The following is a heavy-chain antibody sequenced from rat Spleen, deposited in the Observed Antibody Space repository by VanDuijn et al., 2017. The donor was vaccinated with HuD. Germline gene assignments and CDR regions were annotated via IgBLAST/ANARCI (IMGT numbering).Heavy chain of an antibody. J-gene: IGHJ2*01. V-gene: IGHV7-6*01. CDR2: IRNKANGYTT. D-gene: IGHD4-3*01. CDR3: AKGIRGYYFDY. CDR1: GFDFNSYG. Sequence: EVQLVESGGGLVQPKGSLKLSCAASGFDFNSYGMSWIRQPPGKAPEWLAVIRNKANGYTTDYNPSVKGRFTISRDNTQDVLYLQMNSLRAEDTAIYYCAKGIRGYYFDYWGQGVMVIVSS.